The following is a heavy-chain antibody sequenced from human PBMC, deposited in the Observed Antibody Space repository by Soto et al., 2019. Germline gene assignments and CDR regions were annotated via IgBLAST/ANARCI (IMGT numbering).Heavy chain of an antibody. J-gene: IGHJ6*03. CDR3: ARDPLPDYYYYMDV. V-gene: IGHV1-3*01. Sequence: ASVKVSCKASGYTFTSYAMHWGRQAPGQRLEWMGWINAGNGNTKYSQKFQGRVTITRDTSASTAYMELSSLRSEDTAVYYCARDPLPDYYYYMDVWGKGTTVTVSS. CDR2: INAGNGNT. CDR1: GYTFTSYA.